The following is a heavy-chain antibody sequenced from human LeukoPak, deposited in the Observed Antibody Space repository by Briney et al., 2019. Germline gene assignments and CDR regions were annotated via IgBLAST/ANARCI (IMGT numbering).Heavy chain of an antibody. V-gene: IGHV3-7*01. CDR3: ARDSVAGYEVYFDY. D-gene: IGHD5-12*01. J-gene: IGHJ4*02. CDR1: GLTFSSSW. CDR2: INPDGNKK. Sequence: GGSLRLSCAVSGLTFSSSWMDWVRQAPGKGLEWVASINPDGNKKYSADSVKGRFTISRDNAENSLYLQMNSLRVEDTAFYYCARDSVAGYEVYFDYWGQGTLVTVSS.